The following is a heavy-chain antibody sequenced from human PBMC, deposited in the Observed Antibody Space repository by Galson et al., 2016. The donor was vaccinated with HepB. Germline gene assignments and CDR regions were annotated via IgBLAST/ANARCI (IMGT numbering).Heavy chain of an antibody. CDR1: GFTFISYN. J-gene: IGHJ4*02. CDR3: ARDLSFISMVRGAFDY. Sequence: SLRLSCATSGFTFISYNMNWVRQAPGKGREGVSRITKSNNYKYSADSVKGRFTTSRDNAKNPLYLQMNSLRDEDTAVYYCARDLSFISMVRGAFDYWGQGTLVTVSS. CDR2: ITKSNNYK. D-gene: IGHD3-10*01. V-gene: IGHV3-48*02.